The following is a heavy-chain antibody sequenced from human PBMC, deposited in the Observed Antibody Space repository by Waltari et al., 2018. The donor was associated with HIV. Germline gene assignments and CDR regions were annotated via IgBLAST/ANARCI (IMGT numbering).Heavy chain of an antibody. CDR2: INQAGTER. CDR3: ATTHGSGDFDNDFDY. Sequence: EVRLVESGGGWVQPGGSLTLTWVTSGFTFPFYWLSWVRQAPGKGLEWVANINQAGTERHYVDSVRGRFTISRDNGKRSSFLQMNSLSVEDTAVYYCATTHGSGDFDNDFDYWGQGTLV. J-gene: IGHJ4*02. D-gene: IGHD3-10*01. V-gene: IGHV3-7*01. CDR1: GFTFPFYW.